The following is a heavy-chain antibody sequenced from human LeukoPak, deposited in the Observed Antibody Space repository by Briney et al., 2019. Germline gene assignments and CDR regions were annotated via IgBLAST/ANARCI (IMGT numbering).Heavy chain of an antibody. Sequence: SETLSLTCTVSGGSISSYYWSWIRQPPGKGLEWIGYIYFTGSTNYNPSLKSRVTMSVDTSNNQFSLKLSSVTAADTAVYYCARRYCTDGVCYLVSWGQGTLVTVSS. CDR3: ARRYCTDGVCYLVS. D-gene: IGHD2-8*01. J-gene: IGHJ5*02. CDR1: GGSISSYY. V-gene: IGHV4-59*12. CDR2: IYFTGST.